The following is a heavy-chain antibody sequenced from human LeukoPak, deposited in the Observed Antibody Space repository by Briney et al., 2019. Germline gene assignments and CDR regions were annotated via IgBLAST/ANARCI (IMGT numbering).Heavy chain of an antibody. Sequence: ASVKVSCKASGYTFTSYGISWVRQAPGQGLEWMGWISAYNCNTNYAQKLQGRVTMTTDTSTSTAYMELRSLRSDDTAVYYCAREITLYYDSSGYDYWGQGTLVTVSS. CDR3: AREITLYYDSSGYDY. V-gene: IGHV1-18*01. D-gene: IGHD3-22*01. CDR2: ISAYNCNT. CDR1: GYTFTSYG. J-gene: IGHJ4*02.